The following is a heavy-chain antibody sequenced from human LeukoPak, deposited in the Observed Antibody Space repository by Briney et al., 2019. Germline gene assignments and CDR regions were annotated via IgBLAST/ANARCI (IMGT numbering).Heavy chain of an antibody. CDR1: GFTFGDYA. CDR3: ARDLGQYYDTSDNWFDP. D-gene: IGHD3-22*01. J-gene: IGHJ5*02. V-gene: IGHV3-74*01. CDR2: INSDGINT. Sequence: GGSLRLSCTASGFTFGDYAMSWVRQAPGKGLVWVSRINSDGINTSYADSVKGRFTISRDNAKNTLNLQMNSLRAEDTAVYYCARDLGQYYDTSDNWFDPWGQGTLVTVSS.